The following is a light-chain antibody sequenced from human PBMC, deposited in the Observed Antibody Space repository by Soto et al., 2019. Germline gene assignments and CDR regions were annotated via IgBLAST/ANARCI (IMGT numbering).Light chain of an antibody. CDR2: DAS. V-gene: IGKV1-5*01. Sequence: DIQMTQSPSTLSASVGDRVTITCRASQSSSRWLAWYQQKPGKAPNLLIYDASSLKSGVPSRFSGSGSGTEFTLTISSLQPHDFLTYYCQQYDSHPCTVGKGTKVEIK. J-gene: IGKJ1*01. CDR1: QSSSRW. CDR3: QQYDSHPCT.